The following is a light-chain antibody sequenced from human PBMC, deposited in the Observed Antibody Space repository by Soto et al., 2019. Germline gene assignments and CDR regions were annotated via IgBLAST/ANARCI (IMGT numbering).Light chain of an antibody. CDR1: QSVIGN. J-gene: IGKJ5*01. CDR2: GAS. CDR3: QQYNNWLIT. V-gene: IGKV3-15*01. Sequence: EMGMTQSRATLSVSPGERATLACRASQSVIGNLAWYQQKPGQAPRLLIYGASTRATGIPARFSGSGSGTEFTLTISSLQSEDFAVYYCQQYNNWLITFGQGTRLEIK.